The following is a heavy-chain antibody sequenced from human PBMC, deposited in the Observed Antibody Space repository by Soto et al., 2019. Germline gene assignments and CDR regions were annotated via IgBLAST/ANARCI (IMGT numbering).Heavy chain of an antibody. Sequence: SETLSLTCTVSGGSISSYYWSWIRQPPGKGLEWIGYIYYSGSTNYNPSLKSRVTISVDTSKNQFSLKLSSVTAADTAVYYCARESNSWYGADVWGQGTTVTVSS. V-gene: IGHV4-59*01. CDR1: GGSISSYY. D-gene: IGHD6-13*01. J-gene: IGHJ6*02. CDR3: ARESNSWYGADV. CDR2: IYYSGST.